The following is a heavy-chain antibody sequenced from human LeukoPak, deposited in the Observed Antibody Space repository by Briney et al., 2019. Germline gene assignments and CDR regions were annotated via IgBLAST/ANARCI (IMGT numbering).Heavy chain of an antibody. V-gene: IGHV1-3*01. Sequence: ASVKVSCKASGYTFTSYAMHWVRQAPGQRLEWMGWINAGNGNTKYSQKFQGRVTITRDTSASTAYMELSSLRSEDTAVYYCASMGWLRLRGHDAFDIWGQGTMVTVSS. CDR1: GYTFTSYA. J-gene: IGHJ3*02. CDR2: INAGNGNT. D-gene: IGHD5-12*01. CDR3: ASMGWLRLRGHDAFDI.